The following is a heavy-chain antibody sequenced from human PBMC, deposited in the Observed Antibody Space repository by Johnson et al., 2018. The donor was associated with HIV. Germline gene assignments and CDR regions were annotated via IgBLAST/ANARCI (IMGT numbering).Heavy chain of an antibody. CDR2: ISYDGSNK. J-gene: IGHJ3*02. V-gene: IGHV3-30*18. Sequence: QVQLVESGGGVVQPGRSLRLSCAASGFTFSSYGMHWVRQDPGKGLEWVAVISYDGSNKYYADSVKGRFTISRDNSKNTLYLQMNSLRAEDTAVYYCAKGFFELDDAFDIWGQGTMVTVSS. CDR3: AKGFFELDDAFDI. CDR1: GFTFSSYG. D-gene: IGHD3/OR15-3a*01.